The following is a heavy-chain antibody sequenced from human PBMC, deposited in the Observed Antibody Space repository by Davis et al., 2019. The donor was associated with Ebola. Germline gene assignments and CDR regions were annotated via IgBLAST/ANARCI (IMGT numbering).Heavy chain of an antibody. CDR1: GGSISSSSYY. Sequence: SETLSLTCTVSGGSISSSSYYWGWIRQPPGKGLEWIGSIYYSGGTYYNPSLKSRVTISVDTSKNQFSLKLSSVTAADTAVYYCARPPYGGITGGMDVWGQGTTVTVSS. D-gene: IGHD2-8*02. J-gene: IGHJ6*02. CDR3: ARPPYGGITGGMDV. CDR2: IYYSGGT. V-gene: IGHV4-39*01.